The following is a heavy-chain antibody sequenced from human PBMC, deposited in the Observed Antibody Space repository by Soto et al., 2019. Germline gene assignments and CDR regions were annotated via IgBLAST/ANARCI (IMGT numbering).Heavy chain of an antibody. J-gene: IGHJ6*02. D-gene: IGHD1-1*01. CDR2: ISYDGSFV. CDR3: AKERGRNRNFAMDV. V-gene: IGHV3-30*18. Sequence: GGSLRLSCVVSGLTFSDYGFHWVRQAPGKGLDWVAAISYDGSFVYYADSVRGRFTISRDNSRNTLDLQMNTLRHEDTAVYYCAKERGRNRNFAMDVWGQGTSVPVSS. CDR1: GLTFSDYG.